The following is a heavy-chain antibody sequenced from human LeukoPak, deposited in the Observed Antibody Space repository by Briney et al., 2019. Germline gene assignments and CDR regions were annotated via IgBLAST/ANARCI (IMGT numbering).Heavy chain of an antibody. CDR3: ARRGLYYDSPRAAFDI. Sequence: GESLKISCKGSGYSFTSHWIAWVRQMPGKGLEWMGIIYPGDSNTRYSPSFQGQVTISADKTITTAYLQWSSLKASDTAMYYCARRGLYYDSPRAAFDIWGQGTMVTVSS. CDR1: GYSFTSHW. D-gene: IGHD3-22*01. CDR2: IYPGDSNT. V-gene: IGHV5-51*01. J-gene: IGHJ3*02.